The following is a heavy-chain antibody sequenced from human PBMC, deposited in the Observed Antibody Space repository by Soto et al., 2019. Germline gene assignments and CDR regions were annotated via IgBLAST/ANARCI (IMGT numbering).Heavy chain of an antibody. Sequence: GGSLRLSCAASGFTFTSYNMNWVRQAPGKGLEWVSAISSSSSYIYYADSVKGRFTISRDNAKKSLYLQMNSLRAEDTAVYYCAREWGGIAAAGSFDFWGQGTLVTVSS. CDR2: ISSSSSYI. D-gene: IGHD6-13*01. J-gene: IGHJ4*02. CDR1: GFTFTSYN. V-gene: IGHV3-21*01. CDR3: AREWGGIAAAGSFDF.